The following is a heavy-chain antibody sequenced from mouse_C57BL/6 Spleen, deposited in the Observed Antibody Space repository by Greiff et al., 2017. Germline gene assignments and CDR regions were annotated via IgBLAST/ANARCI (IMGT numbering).Heavy chain of an antibody. Sequence: QVQLQQSGAELVRPGASVTLSCKASGYTFTDYEMHWVKQTPVHGLEWIGAIDPETGGTAYNQKFKGKAILTADKSSSTAYMELRSLTSEDSAVYYCTGHYYCAMDYWGQGTSVTVSS. CDR2: IDPETGGT. CDR3: TGHYYCAMDY. V-gene: IGHV1-15*01. CDR1: GYTFTDYE. J-gene: IGHJ4*01.